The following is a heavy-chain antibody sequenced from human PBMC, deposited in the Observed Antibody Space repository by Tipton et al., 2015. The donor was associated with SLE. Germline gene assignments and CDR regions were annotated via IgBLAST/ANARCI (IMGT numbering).Heavy chain of an antibody. CDR3: AQSGGGYFQH. CDR1: GFIFSSFA. J-gene: IGHJ1*01. CDR2: IYTGGDT. D-gene: IGHD3-16*01. Sequence: SLRLSCAASGFIFSSFALGWVRQAPGKGLEWVSVIYTGGDTYYADSVKGRLTISRDNSKNTVYLQMNSLRAEDTAVYYCAQSGGGYFQHWGQGTLVTVSS. V-gene: IGHV3-23*03.